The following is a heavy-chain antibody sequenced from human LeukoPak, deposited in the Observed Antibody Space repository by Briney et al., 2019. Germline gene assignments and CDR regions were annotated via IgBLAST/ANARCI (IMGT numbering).Heavy chain of an antibody. D-gene: IGHD5-18*01. CDR2: INHRGST. Sequence: SETLSLTCVLYGGSFSGYYWSWLRQSPGKGREWIGQINHRGSTNYNPSLRSRVTMSIDSTKNQFSLNLRSVTAADTAVFYCARGDQLGGLWGNYQYYFDYWSQGILVTVYS. CDR1: GGSFSGYY. CDR3: ARGDQLGGLWGNYQYYFDY. J-gene: IGHJ4*02. V-gene: IGHV4-34*01.